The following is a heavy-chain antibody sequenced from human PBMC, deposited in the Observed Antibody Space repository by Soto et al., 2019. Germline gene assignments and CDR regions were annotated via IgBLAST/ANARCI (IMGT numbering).Heavy chain of an antibody. Sequence: SETLSLTCAVYGGSFSGYYWSWIRQPPGKGLEWIGEINHSGSTNYNPSLKSRVTISVDTSKSQFSLKLSSVTAADTAVYYCASVLTFGGGYYYYYYGMDVWGQGTTVTVSS. D-gene: IGHD3-16*01. CDR3: ASVLTFGGGYYYYYYGMDV. V-gene: IGHV4-34*01. CDR1: GGSFSGYY. J-gene: IGHJ6*02. CDR2: INHSGST.